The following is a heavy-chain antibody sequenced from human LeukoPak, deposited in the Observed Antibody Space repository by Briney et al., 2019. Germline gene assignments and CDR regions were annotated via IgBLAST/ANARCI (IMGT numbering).Heavy chain of an antibody. D-gene: IGHD5-12*01. CDR2: LHANGDEK. CDR1: EFTFSSHA. J-gene: IGHJ4*02. V-gene: IGHV3-7*01. Sequence: GGSLRLSCAASEFTFSSHAMSWVRQAPGKGLEWVARLHANGDEKNFVGSVQGRFTVSRDNAKNSLYLQMNSLRVEDTAVYYCARGGYSFDYLGQGTLVTVSS. CDR3: ARGGYSFDY.